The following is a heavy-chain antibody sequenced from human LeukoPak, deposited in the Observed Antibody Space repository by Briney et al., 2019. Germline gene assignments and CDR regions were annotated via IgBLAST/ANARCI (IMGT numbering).Heavy chain of an antibody. D-gene: IGHD2-15*01. Sequence: GASVKVSCKASGYTFTGYYMHWVRQAPGQGLEWMGIINPSGGSTSYAQKFQGRVTMTRDMSTSTVYMELSSLRSEDTAVYYCARDTEDRYCSGGSCYSFLRGGYYYYMDVWGKGTTVTVSS. CDR2: INPSGGST. CDR3: ARDTEDRYCSGGSCYSFLRGGYYYYMDV. V-gene: IGHV1-46*01. J-gene: IGHJ6*03. CDR1: GYTFTGYY.